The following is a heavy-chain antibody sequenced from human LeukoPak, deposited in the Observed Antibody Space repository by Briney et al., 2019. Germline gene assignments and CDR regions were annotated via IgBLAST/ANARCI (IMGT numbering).Heavy chain of an antibody. J-gene: IGHJ5*02. Sequence: PWGSLRLSCAASGFTFSSEWMHWVRQAPGRGLVWISHIDGNGRTTNYGDSVRGRSTVSRDNAKNTLYLQMNSLRAEDTAVYYCARDVPRTSGPWGQGTLVTVSS. V-gene: IGHV3-74*01. CDR3: ARDVPRTSGP. CDR1: GFTFSSEW. CDR2: IDGNGRTT. D-gene: IGHD3-10*01.